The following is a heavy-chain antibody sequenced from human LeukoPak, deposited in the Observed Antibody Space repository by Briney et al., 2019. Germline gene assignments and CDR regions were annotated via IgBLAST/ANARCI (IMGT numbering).Heavy chain of an antibody. J-gene: IGHJ1*01. Sequence: KTSETLSLTCTVSGGSITSSGYYWGWIRQTPGKGLEWIGSIYYNGDTYYNPSLKSRVTISVDTSKNQFSLKLSSVTAADTAVYYCARVPSTAVGLRLGELSIDHRGFQHWGQGTLVTVSS. V-gene: IGHV4-39*01. D-gene: IGHD3-16*02. CDR1: GGSITSSGYY. CDR3: ARVPSTAVGLRLGELSIDHRGFQH. CDR2: IYYNGDT.